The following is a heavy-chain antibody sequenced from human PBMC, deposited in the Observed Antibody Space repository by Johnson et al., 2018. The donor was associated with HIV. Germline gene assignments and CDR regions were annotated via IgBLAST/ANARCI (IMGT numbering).Heavy chain of an antibody. CDR2: ISYDGSNK. J-gene: IGHJ3*02. CDR1: GFTFSSYA. V-gene: IGHV3-30*04. D-gene: IGHD7-27*01. CDR3: ARDGRWGSRDAFDI. Sequence: QMQLVESGGGVVQPGRSLRLSCAASGFTFSSYAMHWVRQAPGKGLEWVAVISYDGSNKYYVDSVKGRFTISRDNAKNSLYLAMNSLRVEDTAVYYCARDGRWGSRDAFDIWGQGTMVTVSS.